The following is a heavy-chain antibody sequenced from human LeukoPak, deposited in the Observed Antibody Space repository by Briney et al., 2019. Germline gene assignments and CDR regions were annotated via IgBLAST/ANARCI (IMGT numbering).Heavy chain of an antibody. Sequence: GGPLRLPCAASGFTFSSYGMNWVRQAPGKGLEWVSGISGSGGTTYYADSVKGRFTISRDNSKNSLSLQVSSLRAEDTAVYYCAKTNGYYSDWGQGTLVTVSS. D-gene: IGHD3-22*01. CDR2: ISGSGGTT. V-gene: IGHV3-23*01. J-gene: IGHJ4*02. CDR3: AKTNGYYSD. CDR1: GFTFSSYG.